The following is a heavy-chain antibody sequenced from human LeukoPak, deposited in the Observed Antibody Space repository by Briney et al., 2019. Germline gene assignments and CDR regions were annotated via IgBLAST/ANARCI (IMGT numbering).Heavy chain of an antibody. Sequence: GSLRLSCAASGFTFSSYWMSWVRQAPGKGLEWVANIKQDGSEKYYVDSVKGRFTISRDNAKNSLYLQMNSLRAEDTAVYYCARDHSDTAMDLCYFDYWGQGTLVTVSS. CDR2: IKQDGSEK. CDR3: ARDHSDTAMDLCYFDY. D-gene: IGHD5-18*01. CDR1: GFTFSSYW. J-gene: IGHJ4*02. V-gene: IGHV3-7*01.